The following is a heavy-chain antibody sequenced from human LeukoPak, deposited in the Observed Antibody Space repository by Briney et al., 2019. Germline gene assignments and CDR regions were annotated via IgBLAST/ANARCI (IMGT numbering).Heavy chain of an antibody. CDR1: GFTVSSNY. CDR2: IYSGGST. Sequence: GGSLRLSCAASGFTVSSNYMSWVRQAPGKGLEWVSVIYSGGSTYYADSVKGRFTISRDNSKNTLYLQMNSLRAEDTAVYYCAREEAPLGNAFDIWGQGTMVTVSS. J-gene: IGHJ3*02. V-gene: IGHV3-53*01. D-gene: IGHD3-16*01. CDR3: AREEAPLGNAFDI.